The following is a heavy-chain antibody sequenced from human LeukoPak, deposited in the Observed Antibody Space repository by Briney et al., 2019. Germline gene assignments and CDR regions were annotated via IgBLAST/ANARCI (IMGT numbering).Heavy chain of an antibody. Sequence: PGGSLRLSCAASGLTFRNAWMNWVRQAPGKGLEWVGRIKSISDGGTVDYAAPVKGRFIISRDESKNTLSLQMHSLKTEDTAVYYCTTDGWDYGDGFDYWGQGTLVTVSS. CDR2: IKSISDGGTV. D-gene: IGHD4/OR15-4a*01. CDR1: GLTFRNAW. V-gene: IGHV3-15*01. J-gene: IGHJ4*02. CDR3: TTDGWDYGDGFDY.